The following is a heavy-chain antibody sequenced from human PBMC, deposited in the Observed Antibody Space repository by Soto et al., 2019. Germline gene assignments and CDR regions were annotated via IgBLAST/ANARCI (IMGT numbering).Heavy chain of an antibody. J-gene: IGHJ4*02. V-gene: IGHV3-48*01. D-gene: IGHD5-12*01. Sequence: GSLRLSCAASGFTFYSYSMTLARQTKGKGLEWVSYISSSSSTIYYADSVKGRFTISRDNAKNSLYLQMNSLRAEDTAVYFCARGGEPYGGYDSMGYWLQGTLVPVSS. CDR2: ISSSSSTI. CDR1: GFTFYSYS. CDR3: ARGGEPYGGYDSMGY.